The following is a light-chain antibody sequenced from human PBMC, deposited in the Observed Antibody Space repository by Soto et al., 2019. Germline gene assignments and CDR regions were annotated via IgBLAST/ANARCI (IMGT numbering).Light chain of an antibody. J-gene: IGKJ5*01. CDR1: QSVSTY. CDR3: QQLTDWPVT. V-gene: IGKV3-11*01. CDR2: DAS. Sequence: EIVLTQSPATLSLSPGERATLSCRTSQSVSTYLAWYQLRPGQAPRLLIYDASNRATGIPARFSGSGSGTDFTLTISSLEPDDFAVYYCQQLTDWPVTFGQGTRLEI.